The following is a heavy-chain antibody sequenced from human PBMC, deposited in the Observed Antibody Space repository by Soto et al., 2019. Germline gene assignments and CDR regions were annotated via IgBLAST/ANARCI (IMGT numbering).Heavy chain of an antibody. CDR2: IDPSDSYT. J-gene: IGHJ6*02. CDR3: AREVIVGATTYYGMDV. D-gene: IGHD1-26*01. V-gene: IGHV5-10-1*01. Sequence: PGESLKISCKGSGYSFTSYWISWVRQMPGKGLEWMGRIDPSDSYTNYSPSFQGHVTISADKSISTAYLQWSSLKASDTAMYYCAREVIVGATTYYGMDVWGQGITVTVSS. CDR1: GYSFTSYW.